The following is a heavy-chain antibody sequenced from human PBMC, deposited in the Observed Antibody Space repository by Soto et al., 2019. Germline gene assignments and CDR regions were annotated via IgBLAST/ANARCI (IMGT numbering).Heavy chain of an antibody. D-gene: IGHD3-9*01. J-gene: IGHJ4*02. CDR3: ASGRRYYDILTGYYNQFYFDY. V-gene: IGHV4-34*01. Sequence: TSETLSLTCAVYGGSFSGYYWSWIRQPPGKGLEWIGEINHSGSTNYNPSLKSRVTISVDTSKNQFSLKLSSVTAADTAVYYCASGRRYYDILTGYYNQFYFDYWGQGALVTVSS. CDR1: GGSFSGYY. CDR2: INHSGST.